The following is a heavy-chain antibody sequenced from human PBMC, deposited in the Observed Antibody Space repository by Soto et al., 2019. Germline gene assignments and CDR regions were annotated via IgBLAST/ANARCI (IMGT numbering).Heavy chain of an antibody. Sequence: QVQLQESGPGLVKPSETLSLTCTVSGGSISSYYWSWIRQPPGEGLEWIGYIYYSGSTNYNPSLKSRVTISVDTSKNQFSLKLSSVTAADTAVYYCARTTVHYYMHVWGKGTTVTVSS. CDR1: GGSISSYY. CDR3: ARTTVHYYMHV. V-gene: IGHV4-59*01. D-gene: IGHD4-4*01. J-gene: IGHJ6*03. CDR2: IYYSGST.